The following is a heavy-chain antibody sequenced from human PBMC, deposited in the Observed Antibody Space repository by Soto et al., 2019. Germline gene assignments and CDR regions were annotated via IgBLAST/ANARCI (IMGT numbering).Heavy chain of an antibody. CDR1: GFTFSSYS. Sequence: GGSLRLSCAASGFTFSSYSMNWVRQAPGKGLERVSSISSSNGYIYYADSVKGRFTISRDNAKNSLYLQMNSLRAEDTAVYYCAKRAWGYFYFDYWGQGTLVTVSS. J-gene: IGHJ4*02. V-gene: IGHV3-21*04. CDR2: ISSSNGYI. D-gene: IGHD1-26*01. CDR3: AKRAWGYFYFDY.